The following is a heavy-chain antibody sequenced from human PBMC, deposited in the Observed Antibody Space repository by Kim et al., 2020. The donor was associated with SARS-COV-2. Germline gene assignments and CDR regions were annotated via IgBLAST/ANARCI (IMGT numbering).Heavy chain of an antibody. CDR1: GFTVSSNY. J-gene: IGHJ6*02. D-gene: IGHD3-3*01. Sequence: GGSLRLSCAASGFTVSSNYMSWVRQAPGKGLECVSVIYSGGTTYYADSVKGRFTISRDNSKNTLYLQMNSLTAEDTAVYYCARVGVGYYDFWSGPKSDLYYGMDVWGQGTTVTVSS. V-gene: IGHV3-53*01. CDR2: IYSGGTT. CDR3: ARVGVGYYDFWSGPKSDLYYGMDV.